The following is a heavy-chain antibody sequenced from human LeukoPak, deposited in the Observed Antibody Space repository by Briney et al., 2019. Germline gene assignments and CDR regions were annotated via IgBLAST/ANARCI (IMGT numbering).Heavy chain of an antibody. J-gene: IGHJ4*02. Sequence: PGGSLRLSCAASGFTFSSYSMNWVRQAPGKGLEWVSAISGSGGSTYYADSVKGRFTISRDNSKNTLYLQMNSLRAEDTAVYYCAKDMYYDSSNCVDYWGQGTLVTVSS. CDR1: GFTFSSYS. CDR2: ISGSGGST. V-gene: IGHV3-23*01. CDR3: AKDMYYDSSNCVDY. D-gene: IGHD3-22*01.